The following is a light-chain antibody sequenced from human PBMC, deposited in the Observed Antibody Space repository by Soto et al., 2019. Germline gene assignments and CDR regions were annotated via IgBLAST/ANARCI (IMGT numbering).Light chain of an antibody. CDR3: QQYDSFPLT. J-gene: IGKJ4*01. CDR2: KAS. CDR1: QSISNW. Sequence: DIQMTQSPSTLSASVGDRVTITCRASQSISNWLAWYQQRPGRAPQLLIHKASTLETGVPSRFSGSGSGTEFTFTFGSLQPEDFASYFCQQYDSFPLTSGGGTKVEIK. V-gene: IGKV1-5*03.